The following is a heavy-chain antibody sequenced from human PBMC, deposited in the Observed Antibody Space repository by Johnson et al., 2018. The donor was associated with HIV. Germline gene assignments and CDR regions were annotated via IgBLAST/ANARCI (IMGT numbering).Heavy chain of an antibody. V-gene: IGHV3-30*03. CDR1: GFTFSSYG. J-gene: IGHJ3*02. CDR3: ARWGYYDILTGYYMDAFDI. CDR2: ISYDGRNK. Sequence: QVQLVESGGGVVQPGRSLRLSCAASGFTFSSYGMHWVRQAPGKGLEWVAVISYDGRNKYNADSVKGRFTIPRDNSKNTLYLQMNSLRAEDTAVYYCARWGYYDILTGYYMDAFDIWGQGTMVTVSS. D-gene: IGHD3-9*01.